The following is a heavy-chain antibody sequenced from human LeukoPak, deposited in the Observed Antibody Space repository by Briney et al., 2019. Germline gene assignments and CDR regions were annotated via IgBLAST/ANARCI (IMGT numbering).Heavy chain of an antibody. CDR3: AGYNCSSSTCYTGGFDY. D-gene: IGHD2-2*02. CDR2: INQDGSEK. Sequence: GGSLRLSCAASGFTFSNYWMSWVRQAPGKGLEWVANINQDGSEKYYVNSVKGRFTISRDNSKNTLYLQMNSLRAEDTAVYYCAGYNCSSSTCYTGGFDYWGQGTLVTVSS. J-gene: IGHJ4*02. V-gene: IGHV3-7*03. CDR1: GFTFSNYW.